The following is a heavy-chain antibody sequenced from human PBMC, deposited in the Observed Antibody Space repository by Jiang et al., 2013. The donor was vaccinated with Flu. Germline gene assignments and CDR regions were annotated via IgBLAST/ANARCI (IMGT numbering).Heavy chain of an antibody. CDR2: IYYSGST. J-gene: IGHJ4*02. CDR1: GGSISSSSYY. CDR3: ARHFPSVGGWYVVDY. Sequence: SLTCTVSGGSISSSSYYWGWIRQPPGKGLEWIGSIYYSGSTYYNPSLKSRVTISVDTSKNQFSLKLSSVTAADTAVYYCARHFPSVGGWYVVDYWGQGTLVTVSS. V-gene: IGHV4-39*01. D-gene: IGHD6-19*01.